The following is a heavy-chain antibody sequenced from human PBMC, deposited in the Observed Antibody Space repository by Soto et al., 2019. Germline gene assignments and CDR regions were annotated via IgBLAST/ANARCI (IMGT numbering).Heavy chain of an antibody. J-gene: IGHJ6*02. V-gene: IGHV3-30-3*01. CDR3: ARAPRADGMDV. CDR1: GFTFSSYA. Sequence: QVQLVESGGGVVQPGRSLRLSCAASGFTFSSYAMHWVRQAPGKGLEWVAVISYDGSNKYYADSVKGRFTISRDNSKNTLYLQMNILRAEDTAVYYCARAPRADGMDVWCQGTTVSVSS. CDR2: ISYDGSNK.